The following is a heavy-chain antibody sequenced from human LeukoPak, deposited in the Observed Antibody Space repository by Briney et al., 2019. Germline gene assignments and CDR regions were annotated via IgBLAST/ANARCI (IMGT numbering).Heavy chain of an antibody. D-gene: IGHD3-10*01. CDR1: GFSFSNYW. CDR2: IKYDASEQ. CDR3: ARDSVRGRPLVAFDI. Sequence: GGSLRLSCAASGFSFSNYWMNWVRQAPGKGLEWVANIKYDASEQYYVDSVKDRFTISRDNAKNSLYLQMNILRAEDTAVYYCARDSVRGRPLVAFDIWGQGTMVTVSS. J-gene: IGHJ3*02. V-gene: IGHV3-7*03.